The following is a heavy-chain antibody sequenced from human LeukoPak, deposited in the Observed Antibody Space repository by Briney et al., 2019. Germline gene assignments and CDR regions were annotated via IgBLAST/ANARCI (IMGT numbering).Heavy chain of an antibody. CDR3: ARVALGESYLYYYYGMDV. J-gene: IGHJ6*02. Sequence: GGSLRLSCAASGFTFSSYSMNWVRQAPGKGLEWVSSISSSSSYIYYADSVKGRFTISRDNAKNSLYLQMNSLRAEDTAVYYCARVALGESYLYYYYGMDVWGQGTTVTVSS. CDR1: GFTFSSYS. D-gene: IGHD3-10*01. CDR2: ISSSSSYI. V-gene: IGHV3-21*01.